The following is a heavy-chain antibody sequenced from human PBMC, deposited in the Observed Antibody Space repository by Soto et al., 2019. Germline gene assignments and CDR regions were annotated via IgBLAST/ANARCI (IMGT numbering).Heavy chain of an antibody. CDR1: GFTFSSYS. V-gene: IGHV3-21*01. Sequence: GGSLRLSCAASGFTFSSYSMNWVRQAPGKGLEWVSSISSSSSYIYYADSVKGRFTISRDNAKNSLYLQMNSLRAEDTAVYYCARDESEDYYYYGMDVWGQGTTVT. CDR3: ARDESEDYYYYGMDV. CDR2: ISSSSSYI. J-gene: IGHJ6*02.